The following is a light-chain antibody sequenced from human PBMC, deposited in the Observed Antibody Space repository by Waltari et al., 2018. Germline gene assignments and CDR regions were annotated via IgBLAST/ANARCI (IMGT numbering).Light chain of an antibody. V-gene: IGLV2-14*03. CDR3: SSYTSSSPVV. J-gene: IGLJ2*01. Sequence: QSALTQPASVSGSPGQSITISCTGTSSDVGGYNYVSWYQQHPGQAPKLRIYDVSNRPPGVSNRFSGSKSGNTASLTISGLQAEDEADYYCSSYTSSSPVVFGGGTKLTVL. CDR1: SSDVGGYNY. CDR2: DVS.